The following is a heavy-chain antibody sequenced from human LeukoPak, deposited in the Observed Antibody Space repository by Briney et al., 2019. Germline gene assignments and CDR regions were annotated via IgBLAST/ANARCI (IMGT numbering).Heavy chain of an antibody. CDR2: IYYTGST. V-gene: IGHV4-59*12. J-gene: IGHJ4*02. CDR1: GGSISSYY. Sequence: PSETLSLTCTLAGGSISSYYWSWIRQPPGKALEWIGYIYYTGSTSYNPSLTSRVTMSIDTSKKHFSLNLDSVTAADTAVYYCATYDQQLAFDNWGQGSLVTVSS. D-gene: IGHD6-13*01. CDR3: ATYDQQLAFDN.